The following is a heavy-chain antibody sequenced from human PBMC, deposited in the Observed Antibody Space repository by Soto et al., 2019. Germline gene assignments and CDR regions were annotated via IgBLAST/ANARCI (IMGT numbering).Heavy chain of an antibody. CDR1: GGSISSSSYY. V-gene: IGHV4-39*01. Sequence: PSETLSLTCTVSGGSISSSSYYWGWIRQPPGKGLEWIGSLYYSGSTYYNPSLKSRVTISVDASKDQFSLKLSSLTAADTAVYYCATYQGSRYSRFFDYWGQGTLVTVSS. D-gene: IGHD6-13*01. CDR3: ATYQGSRYSRFFDY. CDR2: LYYSGST. J-gene: IGHJ4*02.